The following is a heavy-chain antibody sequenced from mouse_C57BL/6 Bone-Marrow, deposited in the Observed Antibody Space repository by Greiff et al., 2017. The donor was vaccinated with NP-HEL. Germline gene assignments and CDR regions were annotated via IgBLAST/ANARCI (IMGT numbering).Heavy chain of an antibody. CDR3: ARRYRGLYYYAMDY. J-gene: IGHJ4*01. CDR2: ISSGSSTI. V-gene: IGHV5-17*01. CDR1: GFTFSDYG. Sequence: EVKLMESGGGLVKPGGSLKLSCAASGFTFSDYGMHWVRQAPEKGLEWVAYISSGSSTIYYADTVKGRFTLSRDNAKNTLFLPLTSLRSADTAMYYCARRYRGLYYYAMDYWGQGTSVTVPA. D-gene: IGHD2-12*01.